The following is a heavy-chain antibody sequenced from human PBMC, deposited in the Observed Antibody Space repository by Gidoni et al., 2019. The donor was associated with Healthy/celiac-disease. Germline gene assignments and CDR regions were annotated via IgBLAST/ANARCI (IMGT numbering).Heavy chain of an antibody. D-gene: IGHD6-13*01. CDR3: ARDVGLGAAAAYYYYGMDV. Sequence: QVQLVESGGGVVQPGRSLRLSCAAPGFTFSSYGMHWVRQAPGKGLEWVAVIWHDGSNKYYADSVKGRFTISRDNSKNTLYLQMNSLRAEDTAVYYCARDVGLGAAAAYYYYGMDVWGQGTTVTVSS. CDR1: GFTFSSYG. CDR2: IWHDGSNK. J-gene: IGHJ6*02. V-gene: IGHV3-33*01.